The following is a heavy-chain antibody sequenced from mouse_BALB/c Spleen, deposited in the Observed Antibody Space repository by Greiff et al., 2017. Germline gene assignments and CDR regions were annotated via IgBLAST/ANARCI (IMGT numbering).Heavy chain of an antibody. J-gene: IGHJ4*01. CDR3: ARILVWWEDY. CDR2: IDPANGNT. V-gene: IGHV14-3*02. Sequence: VQLQQSGAELVRPGALVKLSCKASGFNIKDTYMHWVKHRPEQGLEWIGRIDPANGNTKYDPKFQGKATITADTSSNTAYLQLSSLTSEDTAVYYCARILVWWEDYWGQGTSVTVSS. CDR1: GFNIKDTY. D-gene: IGHD2-10*02.